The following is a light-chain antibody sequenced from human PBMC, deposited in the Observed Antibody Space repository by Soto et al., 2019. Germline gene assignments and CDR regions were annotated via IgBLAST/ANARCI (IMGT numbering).Light chain of an antibody. J-gene: IGKJ4*01. Sequence: EIVLTQSPGTLSLSPGERATLSCRASQSVGSFYLAWYQQKRGQAPRLLIYGASSRPTGVPDRFSGSGSGTDFTLTINRLEPEDFAVYYCQLYGTSFTFGGGTKVEIK. CDR3: QLYGTSFT. CDR2: GAS. V-gene: IGKV3-20*01. CDR1: QSVGSFY.